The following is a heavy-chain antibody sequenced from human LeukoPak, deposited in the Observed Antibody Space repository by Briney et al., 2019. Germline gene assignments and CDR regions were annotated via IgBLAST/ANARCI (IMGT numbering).Heavy chain of an antibody. V-gene: IGHV4-39*01. J-gene: IGHJ4*02. CDR2: IYYGGST. Sequence: SETLSLTCTVSGSSISSSCYFWGRIRQPPGTGLEWIGSIYYGGSTYYSPSLRSRVTISVDTSKNQFSLNLSSVTAADTAVYYCARHDGRGGATMGALDYWGQGSLVTVSS. D-gene: IGHD4/OR15-4a*01. CDR1: GSSISSSCYF. CDR3: ARHDGRGGATMGALDY.